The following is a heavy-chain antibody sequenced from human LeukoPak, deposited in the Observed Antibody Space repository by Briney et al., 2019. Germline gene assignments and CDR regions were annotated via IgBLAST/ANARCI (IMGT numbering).Heavy chain of an antibody. CDR3: ARSFRDGYNSPLYYFDY. J-gene: IGHJ4*02. V-gene: IGHV4-59*08. CDR2: VYYSGST. CDR1: AAISSFY. D-gene: IGHD5-24*01. Sequence: SETLSLTCTVSAAISSFYWSWLRQPPGKGLEWIGYVYYSGSTNYNPSLKSRVTISVDTSKNQFSLKLSSVTAADTAVYYCARSFRDGYNSPLYYFDYWGQGTLVTVSS.